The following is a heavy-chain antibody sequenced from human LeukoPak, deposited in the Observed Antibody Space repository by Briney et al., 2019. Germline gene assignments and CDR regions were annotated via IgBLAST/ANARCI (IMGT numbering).Heavy chain of an antibody. V-gene: IGHV5-51*01. CDR1: GYRFNAYW. J-gene: IGHJ3*01. CDR2: IYPDDSDT. CDR3: ARPNITSYYDSRGYDAFDV. Sequence: GESLKISCEGSGYRFNAYWIAWVRQMPGKGLEWMGIIYPDDSDTRYSPSFQGQVTISADKSVRTAYLQWSSLKASDTAMYYCARPNITSYYDSRGYDAFDVWSQGTMVTVSS. D-gene: IGHD3-22*01.